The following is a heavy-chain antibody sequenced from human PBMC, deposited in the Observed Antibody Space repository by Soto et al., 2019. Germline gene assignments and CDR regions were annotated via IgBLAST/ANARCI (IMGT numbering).Heavy chain of an antibody. Sequence: QVQLQESGPGLVKPSETLSLTCTVSGGSISSYYWSWIRQPPGKGLEWIGYIYYSGSTNYNPSLKSRVTISVDTSKNQFSLKLSSVTAADTAVYYCARHVLAVAGSDFDYWGQGTLVTVSS. V-gene: IGHV4-59*08. CDR2: IYYSGST. D-gene: IGHD6-19*01. J-gene: IGHJ4*02. CDR3: ARHVLAVAGSDFDY. CDR1: GGSISSYY.